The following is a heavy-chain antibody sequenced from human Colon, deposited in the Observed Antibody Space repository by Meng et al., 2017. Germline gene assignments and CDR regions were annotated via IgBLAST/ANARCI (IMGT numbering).Heavy chain of an antibody. Sequence: VDGGGVVVLPCGSLTLSCCASALSVRMSYIRWLRQAPGEGLEWVSIIYSGGNTYYAGSVKGRFTVSRDSSNNTVDLQMTSLRAEDTAVYYCARVSGSGYFRGYFDLWGQGTLVTVSS. V-gene: IGHV3-66*01. CDR1: ALSVRMSY. J-gene: IGHJ4*01. CDR3: ARVSGSGYFRGYFDL. D-gene: IGHD5-12*01. CDR2: IYSGGNT.